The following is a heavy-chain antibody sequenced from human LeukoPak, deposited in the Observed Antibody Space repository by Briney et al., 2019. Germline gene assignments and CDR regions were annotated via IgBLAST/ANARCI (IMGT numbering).Heavy chain of an antibody. CDR1: GFTFTTYA. CDR3: AKDSTSSPYYIDY. V-gene: IGHV3-30*02. D-gene: IGHD2-2*01. CDR2: IRNDGSDK. Sequence: PGGSLRLSCAASGFTFTTYALHWVRQAPGKGLEWVAFIRNDGSDKYYADSVRGRSSIPRDNSKNTLSLQINSLTPEDTAVYYCAKDSTSSPYYIDYWGQGTLVTVSS. J-gene: IGHJ4*02.